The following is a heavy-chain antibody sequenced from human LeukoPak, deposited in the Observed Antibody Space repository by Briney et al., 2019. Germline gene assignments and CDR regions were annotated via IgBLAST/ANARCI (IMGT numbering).Heavy chain of an antibody. V-gene: IGHV4-34*01. Sequence: SETLSLTCAVYGGSFSGYYWSWIRQPPGKGLEWIGEINHSGSTNYNPSLKSRVTISVDTSKNQFSLKLSSVTAADTAVYYCARGLLTLSRSRYYYYYMDVWGKGTTVTVSS. CDR3: ARGLLTLSRSRYYYYYMDV. J-gene: IGHJ6*03. CDR1: GGSFSGYY. D-gene: IGHD2-2*01. CDR2: INHSGST.